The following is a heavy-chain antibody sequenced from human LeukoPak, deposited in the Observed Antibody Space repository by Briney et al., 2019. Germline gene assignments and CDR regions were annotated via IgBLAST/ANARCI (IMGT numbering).Heavy chain of an antibody. D-gene: IGHD6-13*01. CDR1: GGSISSYY. CDR2: IYYSGST. CDR3: ARLGQYGYSSNYDAFDI. Sequence: SETLSLTCTVSGGSISSYYWSWIRQPPGKGLEWIGYIYYSGSTDYNPSLKSRVTISVDTSKNQFSLKLSSVTAADTAVYYCARLGQYGYSSNYDAFDIWGQGTMVTVSS. J-gene: IGHJ3*02. V-gene: IGHV4-59*08.